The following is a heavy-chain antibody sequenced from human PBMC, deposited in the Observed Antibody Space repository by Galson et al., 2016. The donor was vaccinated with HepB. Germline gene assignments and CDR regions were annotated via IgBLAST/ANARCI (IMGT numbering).Heavy chain of an antibody. D-gene: IGHD6-6*01. CDR1: GFTFSTYS. V-gene: IGHV3-48*02. J-gene: IGHJ4*02. CDR3: VRGWYSNSSPHFDY. Sequence: SLRLSCAASGFTFSTYSMNWVRQAPGKGLEWVSYIDSGSITIYYTDSVKGRFTISRDNAKNSLFLHMNSLRDEDTALYYCVRGWYSNSSPHFDYWGQGALVTVS. CDR2: IDSGSITI.